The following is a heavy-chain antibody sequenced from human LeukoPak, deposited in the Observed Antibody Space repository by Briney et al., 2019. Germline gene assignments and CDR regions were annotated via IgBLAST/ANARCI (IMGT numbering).Heavy chain of an antibody. CDR3: ARGSLKGFRMLRRWFDP. J-gene: IGHJ5*02. D-gene: IGHD2-8*01. CDR1: GYTFTSYD. Sequence: ASVKVSCKASGYTFTSYDINWVRQATGQGLEWMGWMNPNSGNTGYAQKFQGRVAITRNTSISTAYMELSSLRSEDTAVYYCARGSLKGFRMLRRWFDPWGQGTLVTVSS. CDR2: MNPNSGNT. V-gene: IGHV1-8*03.